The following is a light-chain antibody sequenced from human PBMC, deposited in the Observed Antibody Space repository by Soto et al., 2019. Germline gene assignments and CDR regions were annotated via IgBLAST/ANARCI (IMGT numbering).Light chain of an antibody. Sequence: QSVLTQSPSASASLGASVKLTCTLSSGHSSYAIAWHQQQPEKGPRYLMKLNNDGSHSKGDGIPDRFSGSSSGAERSLIISSLQSEDEADYYCQAWGTGIWVFGGGTKVTVL. CDR2: LNNDGSH. CDR3: QAWGTGIWV. CDR1: SGHSSYA. V-gene: IGLV4-69*01. J-gene: IGLJ3*02.